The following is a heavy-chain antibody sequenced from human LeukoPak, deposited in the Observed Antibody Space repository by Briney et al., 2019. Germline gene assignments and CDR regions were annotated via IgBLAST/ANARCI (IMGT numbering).Heavy chain of an antibody. CDR1: GFTFSSYA. V-gene: IGHV3-9*01. CDR2: ISWNSGSI. CDR3: AKGNYYYYGMDV. Sequence: GGSLRLSCAASGFTFSSYAMSWVRQAPGKGLEWVSGISWNSGSIGYADSVKGRFTISRDNAKNSLYLQMNSLRAEDTALYYCAKGNYYYYGMDVWGQGTTVTVSS. J-gene: IGHJ6*02.